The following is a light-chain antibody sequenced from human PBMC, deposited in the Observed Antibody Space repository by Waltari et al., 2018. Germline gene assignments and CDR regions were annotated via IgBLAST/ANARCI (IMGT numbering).Light chain of an antibody. CDR1: STDIGVYNY. J-gene: IGLJ2*01. Sequence: QSALTQPPSASGSPGQSVTISCTGTSTDIGVYNYVSWYQQHPGKAPQLLIYQVTERPSGVPDRFSGSKSGNTASLTVSGLQGEDEADYYCASFAGSNNLFGGGTKLTVL. CDR2: QVT. CDR3: ASFAGSNNL. V-gene: IGLV2-8*01.